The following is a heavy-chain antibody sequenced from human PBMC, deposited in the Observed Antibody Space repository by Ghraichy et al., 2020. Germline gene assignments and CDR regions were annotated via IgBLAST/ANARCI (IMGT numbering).Heavy chain of an antibody. Sequence: GESLNISCAASGFTFTSYAMHWVRQAPGKGLEWVAVISYDGSNKYYADSVKGRFTISRDNSKNTLYLQMNSLRAEDTAVYYCAALRDGHYFDYWGQGTLVTVSS. D-gene: IGHD3-16*01. CDR1: GFTFTSYA. V-gene: IGHV3-30-3*01. J-gene: IGHJ4*02. CDR2: ISYDGSNK. CDR3: AALRDGHYFDY.